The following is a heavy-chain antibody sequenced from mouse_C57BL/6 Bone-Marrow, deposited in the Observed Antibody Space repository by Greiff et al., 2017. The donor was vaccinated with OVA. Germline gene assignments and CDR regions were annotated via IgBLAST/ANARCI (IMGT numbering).Heavy chain of an antibody. Sequence: QVQLQQSGAELVKPGASVKLSCKASGYTFTEYTIHWVKQRSGQGLEWIGWFYPGSGSIKYNEKFKDKATLTADKSSSTVYMERSRLTSEDSAVYFCARHEALGSSYNWYFDVWGTGTTVTVSS. CDR3: ARHEALGSSYNWYFDV. CDR1: GYTFTEYT. CDR2: FYPGSGSI. D-gene: IGHD1-1*01. V-gene: IGHV1-62-2*01. J-gene: IGHJ1*03.